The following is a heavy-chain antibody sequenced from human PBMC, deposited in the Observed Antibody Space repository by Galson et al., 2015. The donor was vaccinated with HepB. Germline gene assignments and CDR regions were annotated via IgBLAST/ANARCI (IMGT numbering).Heavy chain of an antibody. D-gene: IGHD2-15*01. CDR3: ARRRRSDDYYYYGMDV. V-gene: IGHV3-48*02. J-gene: IGHJ6*02. CDR1: GFTFSSCA. CDR2: ISSTSSTI. Sequence: SLRLSCAASGFTFSSCAMNWVRQAPGKGLEWVSYISSTSSTIYYADSVKGRFTLSRDNAKNSLYLQMNSLRDEDTAVYYLARRRRSDDYYYYGMDVWGQGTTVTVSS.